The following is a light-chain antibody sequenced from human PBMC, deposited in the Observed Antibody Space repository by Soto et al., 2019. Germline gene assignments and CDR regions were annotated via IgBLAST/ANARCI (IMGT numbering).Light chain of an antibody. V-gene: IGKV3-15*01. CDR3: QQYNNWPPYT. CDR2: GAS. Sequence: ETVMTQSPATLSVSPGERATLSYRASQSVDTNLAWYQQKPGQAPRLLIYGASTRATDIPARFSGSGSGTEFTLTISSLQSEDFAVYYCQQYNNWPPYTFAQGTKLEIK. CDR1: QSVDTN. J-gene: IGKJ2*01.